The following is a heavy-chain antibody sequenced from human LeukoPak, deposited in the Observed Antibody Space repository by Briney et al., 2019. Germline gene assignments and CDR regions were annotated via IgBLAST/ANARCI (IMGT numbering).Heavy chain of an antibody. CDR2: INHSGST. CDR3: ARARLDSIVVVPAAIRNNWFDP. J-gene: IGHJ5*02. CDR1: GGSFSGYY. Sequence: SETLSLTCAVYGGSFSGYYWSWIRQPPGKGLEWIGEINHSGSTNYNPSLKSRVTISVDTSENQFSLKLSSVTAADTAVYYCARARLDSIVVVPAAIRNNWFDPWGQGTLVTVSS. V-gene: IGHV4-34*01. D-gene: IGHD2-2*02.